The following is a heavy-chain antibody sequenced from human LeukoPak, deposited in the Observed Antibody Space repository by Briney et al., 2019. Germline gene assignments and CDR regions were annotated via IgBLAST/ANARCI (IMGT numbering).Heavy chain of an antibody. CDR3: ARSVYWAFDM. CDR1: GFTFSSSW. CDR2: IKEDGSVK. Sequence: GGSLRLSCAASGFTFSSSWMTWVRQAPGKGLEWVANIKEDGSVKQYVDSIKGRFTISRDNAKNSLFLQMNSLGAEDTAVYYCARSVYWAFDMWGQGTMVTVSS. V-gene: IGHV3-7*01. D-gene: IGHD1-26*01. J-gene: IGHJ3*02.